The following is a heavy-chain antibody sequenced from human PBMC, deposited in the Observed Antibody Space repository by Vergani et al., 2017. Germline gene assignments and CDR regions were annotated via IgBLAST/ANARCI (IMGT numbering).Heavy chain of an antibody. Sequence: QEQLLQSGGGVVQPGGSLRLSCIGSGYTFGHFDMHWVRQAPGKGLAWVAVTWYVGNNKQYADSVKGRFTISGDNYKSTMYLQMNSLRDEDTGVYYCARDLLLLYNRFDHWGQGTLVTVSS. CDR3: ARDLLLLYNRFDH. J-gene: IGHJ5*02. CDR1: GYTFGHFD. V-gene: IGHV3-33*01. CDR2: TWYVGNNK. D-gene: IGHD1-14*01.